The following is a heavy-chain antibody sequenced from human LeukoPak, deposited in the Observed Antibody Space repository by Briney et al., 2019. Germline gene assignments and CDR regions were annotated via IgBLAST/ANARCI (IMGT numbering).Heavy chain of an antibody. CDR1: GFIFSNYA. CDR3: ARSYYDSSGWVPGGYYYYMDV. CDR2: ISGSGGNT. Sequence: GGSLRLSCAASGFIFSNYAMSWVRQAPGKGLEWVSSISGSGGNTYYAGSVKGRFTISRDNSKNTLYLQMNSLRAEDTAVYYCARSYYDSSGWVPGGYYYYMDVWGKGTTVTISS. J-gene: IGHJ6*03. D-gene: IGHD3-22*01. V-gene: IGHV3-23*01.